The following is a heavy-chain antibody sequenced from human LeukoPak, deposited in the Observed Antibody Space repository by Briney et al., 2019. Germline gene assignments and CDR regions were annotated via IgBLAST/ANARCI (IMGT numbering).Heavy chain of an antibody. D-gene: IGHD6-13*01. V-gene: IGHV3-21*01. CDR1: GFTFSSYS. Sequence: GGSLRLSCAASGFTFSSYSMNWVRQAPGKGLEWVSSNSSSSSYIYYADSVKGRFTISRDNAKNSLYLQMNSLRAEDTAVYYCATGGLEGRKYSSSFPLDPWGQGTLVTVSS. CDR2: NSSSSSYI. J-gene: IGHJ5*02. CDR3: ATGGLEGRKYSSSFPLDP.